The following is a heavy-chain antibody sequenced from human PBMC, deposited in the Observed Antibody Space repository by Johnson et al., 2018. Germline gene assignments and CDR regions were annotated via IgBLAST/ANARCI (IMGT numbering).Heavy chain of an antibody. J-gene: IGHJ6*03. CDR1: GFTFSSYG. CDR3: TTDHVGRSSPSSYYMDV. Sequence: QVQLQESGGGLVQPGGSLRLSCAASGFTFSSYGMHWVRQAPGKGLELVAVISYDGSNKYYADSVKGRFTISRDDSKNTLYLQMNSLKTEDTAVYYCTTDHVGRSSPSSYYMDVWGQGTTVTVSS. V-gene: IGHV3-30*03. CDR2: ISYDGSNK. D-gene: IGHD2-2*01.